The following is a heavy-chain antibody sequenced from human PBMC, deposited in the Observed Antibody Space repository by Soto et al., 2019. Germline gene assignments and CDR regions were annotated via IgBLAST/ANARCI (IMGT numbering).Heavy chain of an antibody. Sequence: EVKLVESGGGLVQPGGSLRLSCAASGFTFSNYWMYWVRQAPGQGLVWVSRINSDGSVSRYADSVKGRLTISRDNVKNTLYRQMNSPTVEATAVFYSARRGCVGGSCYSLASSFYYYMDVWGKGTTVTVFS. D-gene: IGHD2-15*01. J-gene: IGHJ6*03. CDR2: INSDGSVS. CDR3: ARRGCVGGSCYSLASSFYYYMDV. V-gene: IGHV3-74*01. CDR1: GFTFSNYW.